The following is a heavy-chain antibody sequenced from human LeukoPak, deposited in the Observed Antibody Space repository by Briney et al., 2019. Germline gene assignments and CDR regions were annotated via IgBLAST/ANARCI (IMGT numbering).Heavy chain of an antibody. J-gene: IGHJ4*02. Sequence: GGSLRLSCTVSGFSLSSYAMSWVRRAPGKGLEWVSATSSSDDGKYYADSVRGRFTISRDNSRNTMYLQMNSLRAEDAAVYYCANEYFDYWGQGTLVTVSS. CDR2: TSSSDDGK. V-gene: IGHV3-23*01. CDR3: ANEYFDY. CDR1: GFSLSSYA.